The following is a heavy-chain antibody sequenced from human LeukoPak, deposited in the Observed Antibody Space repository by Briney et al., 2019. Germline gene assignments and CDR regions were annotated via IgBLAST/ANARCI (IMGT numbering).Heavy chain of an antibody. CDR3: ARESYDFWSGYYPGYMDV. V-gene: IGHV3-74*01. D-gene: IGHD3-3*01. Sequence: GGSLRLSCAASGFTFSSYWMHWVRQAPGKGLVWVSRINSDGSSTSYADSVKGRFTISRDNAKNTLYLQMNSLRAEDTAEYYCARESYDFWSGYYPGYMDVWGKGTTVTVSS. CDR2: INSDGSST. CDR1: GFTFSSYW. J-gene: IGHJ6*03.